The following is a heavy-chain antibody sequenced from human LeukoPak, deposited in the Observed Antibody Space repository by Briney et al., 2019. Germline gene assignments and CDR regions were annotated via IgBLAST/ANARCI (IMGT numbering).Heavy chain of an antibody. CDR1: RFNFLNYA. CDR3: AKFQYNFHYIDV. CDR2: IDDSGDTT. J-gene: IGHJ6*03. V-gene: IGHV3-23*01. Sequence: GGSLRLSCAASRFNFLNYAMSWVRQAPGKGLEWVSSIDDSGDTTYYADSVKGRFTISRDNSKNTLYLQMNSLRAEDTAVYYCAKFQYNFHYIDVWGKGTTVTISS.